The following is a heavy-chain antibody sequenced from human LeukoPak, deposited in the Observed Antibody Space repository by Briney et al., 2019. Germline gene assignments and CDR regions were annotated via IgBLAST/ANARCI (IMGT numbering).Heavy chain of an antibody. CDR1: GRSFSGYY. CDR2: IYYSGST. V-gene: IGHV4-59*01. D-gene: IGHD5-24*01. CDR3: AREEIRSWFDP. J-gene: IGHJ5*02. Sequence: PSETLSLTCAVYGRSFSGYYWSWIRQPPGKGLEWIGYIYYSGSTNYNPSLKSRVTISVDTSKNQFSLKLSSVTAADTAVYYCAREEIRSWFDPWGQGTLVTVSS.